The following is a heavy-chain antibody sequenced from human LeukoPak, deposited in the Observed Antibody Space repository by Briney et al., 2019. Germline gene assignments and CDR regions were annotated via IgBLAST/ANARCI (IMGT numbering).Heavy chain of an antibody. D-gene: IGHD6-19*01. CDR3: AGERGEEYSSGWYKRNYFDN. Sequence: PSETLSLTCSVSGDSFSSVTDYWAWIRQPPGKGLEWIASGDYSGGTYYNPSLESRVAISADMSKNQFSLKLTSVTGADTAVYYCAGERGEEYSSGWYKRNYFDNWGQGIRVTVSS. CDR1: GDSFSSVTDY. J-gene: IGHJ4*02. V-gene: IGHV4-39*07. CDR2: GDYSGGT.